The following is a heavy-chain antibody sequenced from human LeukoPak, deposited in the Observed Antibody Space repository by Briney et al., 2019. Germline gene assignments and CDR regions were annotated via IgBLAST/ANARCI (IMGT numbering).Heavy chain of an antibody. CDR2: FDPEDGET. V-gene: IGHV1-24*01. CDR3: ARAQDCSSTSPCRDAFDT. Sequence: ASVKVSCKVSGYTLTELSMHWVRQAPGKGLEWMGGFDPEDGETIYAQKFQGRVTMTEDTSTDTAYMELSSLRSEDTAVYYCARAQDCSSTSPCRDAFDTWGQGTMVTVSS. J-gene: IGHJ3*02. CDR1: GYTLTELS. D-gene: IGHD2-2*01.